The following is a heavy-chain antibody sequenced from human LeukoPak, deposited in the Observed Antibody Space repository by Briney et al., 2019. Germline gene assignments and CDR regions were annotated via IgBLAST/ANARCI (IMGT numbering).Heavy chain of an antibody. CDR1: GGSFSGYY. Sequence: PSETLSLTCAVYGGSFSGYYWSWIRQPPGKGLEWIGEINHSGSTNYNPSLKSRVTISVDTSKNQFSLKLSSVTAADTAVYYRARHVLVQGGSWFDPWGQGTLVTVSS. D-gene: IGHD3-10*02. V-gene: IGHV4-34*01. CDR3: ARHVLVQGGSWFDP. CDR2: INHSGST. J-gene: IGHJ5*02.